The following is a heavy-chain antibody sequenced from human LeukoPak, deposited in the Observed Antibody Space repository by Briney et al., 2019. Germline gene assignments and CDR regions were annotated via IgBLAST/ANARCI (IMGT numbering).Heavy chain of an antibody. D-gene: IGHD2-15*01. CDR2: ISSSGSTK. CDR1: GFTFSDYY. J-gene: IGHJ4*02. V-gene: IGHV3-11*01. Sequence: GGSLRLSCAASGFTFSDYYMSWIRQAPGKGLEWVSYISSSGSTKYYADPVKGRFTISRDNAKNSLYLQMNSLRAEDTAVYYCARRGHTHYFDSWGQGTLVTVSS. CDR3: ARRGHTHYFDS.